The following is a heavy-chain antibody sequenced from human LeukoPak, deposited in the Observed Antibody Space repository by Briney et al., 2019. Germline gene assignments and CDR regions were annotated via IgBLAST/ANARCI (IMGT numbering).Heavy chain of an antibody. Sequence: SQTLSLTCAISGDSVSSNSAAWNWIRQSASGGLEWLVRTYYRSKWYNDYVVSVKHRITINPDTSKNQFTLQLNSVTPEDTAVYYCVRETYAFDIWGQGTMATVSS. CDR2: TYYRSKWYN. J-gene: IGHJ3*02. CDR3: VRETYAFDI. V-gene: IGHV6-1*01. CDR1: GDSVSSNSAA.